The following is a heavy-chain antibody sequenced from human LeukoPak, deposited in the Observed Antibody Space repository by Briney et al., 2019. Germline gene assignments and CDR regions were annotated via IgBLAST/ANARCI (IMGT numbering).Heavy chain of an antibody. V-gene: IGHV1-8*01. CDR3: ARGGEVRGVIWNYYYGMDV. CDR2: MNPNSGNT. CDR1: GYTFTSYD. J-gene: IGHJ6*02. D-gene: IGHD3-10*01. Sequence: ASVKVPCKASGYTFTSYDINWVRQATGQGLEWMGWMNPNSGNTGYAQKFQGRVTMTRNTSISTAYMELSSLRSEDTAVYYCARGGEVRGVIWNYYYGMDVWGQGTTVTVSS.